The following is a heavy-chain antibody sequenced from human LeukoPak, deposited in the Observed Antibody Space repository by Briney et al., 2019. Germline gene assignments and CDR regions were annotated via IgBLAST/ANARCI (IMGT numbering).Heavy chain of an antibody. V-gene: IGHV4-39*01. CDR1: GGSISSSSYY. Sequence: PSETLSLTCTVSGGSISSSSYYWGWIRQPPGKGLEWIGSIYYSGSTYYNPSLKSRVTISVDTSKNQFSLKLSSVTAADTAVYYCARTAYSSSWYVYNWFDPWGQGTLVTVSS. D-gene: IGHD6-13*01. J-gene: IGHJ5*02. CDR3: ARTAYSSSWYVYNWFDP. CDR2: IYYSGST.